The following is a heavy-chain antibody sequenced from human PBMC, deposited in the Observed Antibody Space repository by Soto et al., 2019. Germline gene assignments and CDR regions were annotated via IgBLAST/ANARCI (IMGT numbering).Heavy chain of an antibody. CDR3: ARRGSR. D-gene: IGHD2-15*01. CDR2: IHPGGQTI. J-gene: IGHJ3*01. CDR1: GFTFSSSE. Sequence: EVQLVESGGGLVQPGGSLRLSCAASGFTFSSSEMYWVRQAPGKGLEWISYIHPGGQTIFYAESVKGRFTISRDNAKPSVYLQMPSLRAEDTAVYYCARRGSRWGRGTKVTVSS. V-gene: IGHV3-48*03.